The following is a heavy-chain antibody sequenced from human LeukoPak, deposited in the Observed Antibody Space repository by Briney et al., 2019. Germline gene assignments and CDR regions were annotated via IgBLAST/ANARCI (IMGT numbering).Heavy chain of an antibody. D-gene: IGHD5/OR15-5a*01. J-gene: IGHJ6*03. V-gene: IGHV4-39*07. Sequence: SETLSLTCTVSGGSISSYYWAWIRQPPGKGLEWIANIFYKGNTYYNPSLKSRVTISIDTSNNQFSLKLISVTAADMAVYYCARGLRYYYYMDVWGKGTTVTVSS. CDR3: ARGLRYYYYMDV. CDR2: IFYKGNT. CDR1: GGSISSYY.